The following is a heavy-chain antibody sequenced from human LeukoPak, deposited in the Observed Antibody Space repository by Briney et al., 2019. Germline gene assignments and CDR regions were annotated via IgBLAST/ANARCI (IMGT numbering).Heavy chain of an antibody. J-gene: IGHJ5*02. Sequence: ASVKVSCKSSGYTFTGYYMHWGRQPPGQGLERMGRINPNSGGTNYAQKFQGRVTMTRDTSISTAYMELSRLSSEDTAVYYCARDFHRQQLVPLDPWGQGPLVTVS. CDR1: GYTFTGYY. CDR2: INPNSGGT. V-gene: IGHV1-2*06. CDR3: ARDFHRQQLVPLDP. D-gene: IGHD6-13*01.